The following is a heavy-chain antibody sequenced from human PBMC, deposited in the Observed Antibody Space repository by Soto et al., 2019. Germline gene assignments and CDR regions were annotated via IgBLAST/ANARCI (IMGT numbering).Heavy chain of an antibody. CDR2: IIPIFGTA. CDR1: GGTFSTYA. J-gene: IGHJ5*02. CDR3: ARLLQPPSTNWFDP. D-gene: IGHD3-22*01. Sequence: SVKVSCKASGGTFSTYAISWVRQAPGQGLEWIGGIIPIFGTANYAQKFQGRVTITADESTSTAYMELSSLRPEDTAVYYCARLLQPPSTNWFDPWGQGTLVTVSS. V-gene: IGHV1-69*13.